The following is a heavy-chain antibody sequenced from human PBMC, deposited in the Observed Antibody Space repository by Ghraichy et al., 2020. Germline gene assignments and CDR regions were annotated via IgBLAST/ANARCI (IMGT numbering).Heavy chain of an antibody. CDR3: ARGSKVVRFYYYDGMDV. D-gene: IGHD4-23*01. J-gene: IGHJ6*02. V-gene: IGHV3-48*02. Sequence: GSLRLSCVGSGFTFSGYSMNWVRQSPGKGLEWVSYITSSSRTIFYADSVKGRFTISRDNAQNSLYLQMNSLRDEDTAEYFCARGSKVVRFYYYDGMDVWGQGTTVTVAS. CDR1: GFTFSGYS. CDR2: ITSSSRTI.